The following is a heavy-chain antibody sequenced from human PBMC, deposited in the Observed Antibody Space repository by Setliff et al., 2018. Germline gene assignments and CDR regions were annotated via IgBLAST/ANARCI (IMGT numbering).Heavy chain of an antibody. CDR1: GYTFTSYA. D-gene: IGHD3-3*01. J-gene: IGHJ4*02. V-gene: IGHV7-4-1*02. CDR3: ARRETYYNFWSGYYAY. CDR2: INTNTGNP. Sequence: ASVKVSCKASGYTFTSYAMNWVRQAPGQGLEWMGWINTNTGNPAYAQGFTXRFVFSLGTSVSTAYLQISSLKAEDTAVYYCARRETYYNFWSGYYAYWGQGTLVTVSS.